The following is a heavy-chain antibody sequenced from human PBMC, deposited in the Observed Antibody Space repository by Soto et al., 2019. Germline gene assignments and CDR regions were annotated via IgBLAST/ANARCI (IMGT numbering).Heavy chain of an antibody. Sequence: GGSLRLSCAASGFTFSSYAMSWVRQAPGTGLEWVSSIRGNGGGTSYADSVKGRFTISRDNSKDTLYLQMNSLRAEDTAVYYCAKEDYIWGSYAKNFFDYWGRGTLVTVSS. CDR1: GFTFSSYA. V-gene: IGHV3-23*01. D-gene: IGHD3-16*01. CDR3: AKEDYIWGSYAKNFFDY. CDR2: IRGNGGGT. J-gene: IGHJ4*02.